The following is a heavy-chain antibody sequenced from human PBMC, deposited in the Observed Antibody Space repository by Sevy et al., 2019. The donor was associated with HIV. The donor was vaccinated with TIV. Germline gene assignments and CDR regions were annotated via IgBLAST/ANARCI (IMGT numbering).Heavy chain of an antibody. CDR2: IYGSGGTT. CDR1: GFTFRSYA. D-gene: IGHD3-22*01. Sequence: GGSLRLSCAASGFTFRSYAMNWVRQAPGKGLEWVSTIYGSGGTTYYADSVKGGFTISRDNSENTLYLQMNSLRAEDTAVYFCAGGRYDSSGSFDAFDIWGQGTMVTVSS. V-gene: IGHV3-23*01. CDR3: AGGRYDSSGSFDAFDI. J-gene: IGHJ3*02.